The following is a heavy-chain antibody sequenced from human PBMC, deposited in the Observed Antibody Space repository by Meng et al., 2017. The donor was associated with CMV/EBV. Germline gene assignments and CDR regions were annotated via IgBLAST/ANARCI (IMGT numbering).Heavy chain of an antibody. D-gene: IGHD3-10*01. CDR2: IYYSGST. Sequence: SETLSLTCTVSGGSISSYYWSWIRQPPGKGLEWIGYIYYSGSTNYNPSLKSRVTISVDTSKNQFSLKLSSVTAADTAVYYCARDDLPKTVYYGSGSRHASIDYWGQGTLVTVSS. V-gene: IGHV4-59*01. CDR3: ARDDLPKTVYYGSGSRHASIDY. CDR1: GGSISSYY. J-gene: IGHJ4*02.